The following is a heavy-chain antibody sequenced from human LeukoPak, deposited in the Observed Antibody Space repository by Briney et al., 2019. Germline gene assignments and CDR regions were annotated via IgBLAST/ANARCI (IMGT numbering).Heavy chain of an antibody. CDR2: IYSGGYT. J-gene: IGHJ4*02. Sequence: GGSLRLSCAASGFTVSSNYMSWVRQAPGKGLEWVSVIYSGGYTYYADSVKGRFTISRDNSKNTLYLQMNSLRAEDTAVYYCAKRKLYSSGFDYWGQGTLVTVSS. CDR1: GFTVSSNY. CDR3: AKRKLYSSGFDY. D-gene: IGHD3-10*01. V-gene: IGHV3-66*04.